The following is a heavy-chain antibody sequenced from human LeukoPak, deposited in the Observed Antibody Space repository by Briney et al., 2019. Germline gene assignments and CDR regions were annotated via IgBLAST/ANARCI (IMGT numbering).Heavy chain of an antibody. J-gene: IGHJ4*02. Sequence: SVKVSCKASGGTFSSYAISWVRQAPGQGLEWMGGIIPIFGTANYAQKFQGRVTITRDTSASTAYMELSSLRSEDTAVYYCARDLRYSGSSHFDYWGQGTLVTVSS. V-gene: IGHV1-69*05. CDR1: GGTFSSYA. CDR2: IIPIFGTA. D-gene: IGHD1-26*01. CDR3: ARDLRYSGSSHFDY.